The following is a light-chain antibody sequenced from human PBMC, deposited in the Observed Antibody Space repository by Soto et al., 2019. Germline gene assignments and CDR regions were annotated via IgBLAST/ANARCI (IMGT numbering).Light chain of an antibody. CDR1: SSDVGGYNY. CDR3: SAYAGSNRV. CDR2: EVS. Sequence: QSALTQPPSASGSPGQSVTISCTGTSSDVGGYNYVSWYQQHPGKAPHLMIYEVSKRPSGVPDRFSGSKSGNTASLTVSGLQAEDEADYDCSAYAGSNRVFGTGTKVTVL. V-gene: IGLV2-8*01. J-gene: IGLJ1*01.